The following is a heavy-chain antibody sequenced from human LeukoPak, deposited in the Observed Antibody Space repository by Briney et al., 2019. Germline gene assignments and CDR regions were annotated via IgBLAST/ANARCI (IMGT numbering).Heavy chain of an antibody. D-gene: IGHD6-19*01. CDR2: IYYSGST. CDR3: ARAGYSSGWYVDY. V-gene: IGHV4-61*01. CDR1: GGSFSSGSYY. Sequence: SETLSLTCTASGGSFSSGSYYWSWIRQPPGKGLEWIGYIYYSGSTNHNPSLKSRVTISVDTSKNQFSLKLSSVTAADTAVYYCARAGYSSGWYVDYWGQGTLVTVSS. J-gene: IGHJ4*02.